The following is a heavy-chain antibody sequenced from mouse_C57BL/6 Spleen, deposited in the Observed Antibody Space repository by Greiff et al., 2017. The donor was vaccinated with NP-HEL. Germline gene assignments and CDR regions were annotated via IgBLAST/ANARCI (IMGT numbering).Heavy chain of an antibody. CDR3: ARTPPYGSSSPFEY. D-gene: IGHD1-1*01. J-gene: IGHJ3*01. V-gene: IGHV2-2*01. CDR1: GFSLTSYG. CDR2: IWSGGST. Sequence: VKLVESGPGLVQPSQSLSITCTVSGFSLTSYGVHWVRQSPGKGLEWLGVIWSGGSTDYNAAFISRLSISKDNSKSQVFFKMNSLQADDTAIYYCARTPPYGSSSPFEYWGQGTLVTVSA.